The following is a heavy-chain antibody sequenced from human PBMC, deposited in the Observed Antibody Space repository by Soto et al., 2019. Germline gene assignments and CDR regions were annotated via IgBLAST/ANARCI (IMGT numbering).Heavy chain of an antibody. D-gene: IGHD3-22*01. CDR2: ISGSGGST. CDR3: ASDDSSGYYPFDP. Sequence: GGSLRLSCAASGFTFSSFAMSWVRQAPGKGLEWVSAISGSGGSTYYADSVKGRFTISRDNSKNTLYLQMNGLRAEDTAVYYCASDDSSGYYPFDPWGQGTLVTVSS. CDR1: GFTFSSFA. V-gene: IGHV3-23*01. J-gene: IGHJ5*02.